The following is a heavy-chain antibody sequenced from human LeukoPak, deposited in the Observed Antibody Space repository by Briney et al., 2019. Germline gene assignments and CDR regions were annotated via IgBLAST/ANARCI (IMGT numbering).Heavy chain of an antibody. J-gene: IGHJ5*02. V-gene: IGHV3-21*04. CDR1: GFTFSSYS. Sequence: GGSLRLSCAASGFTFSSYSMNWVRQAPGKGLEWVSSISSSSSYIYYADSVKGRFTISRDNAKNSLYLQMNSLRAEDTAVYYCARRKPVVVVPAAILGWFDPWGQGTLVTVSS. CDR2: ISSSSSYI. CDR3: ARRKPVVVVPAAILGWFDP. D-gene: IGHD2-2*02.